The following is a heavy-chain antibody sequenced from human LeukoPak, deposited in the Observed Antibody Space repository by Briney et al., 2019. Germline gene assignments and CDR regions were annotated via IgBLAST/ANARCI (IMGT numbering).Heavy chain of an antibody. CDR1: GFTFSSYW. CDR2: IKQDGSEK. J-gene: IGHJ4*02. CDR3: ARDRKTIFGVVIVGFDY. V-gene: IGHV3-7*01. Sequence: TGGSLRLSCAASGFTFSSYWMSWVRQAPGKGLEWVANIKQDGSEKYYVDSVKGRFTISRDNAKNSLYLQMNSLRAEDTAVYYCARDRKTIFGVVIVGFDYWGQGTLVTVSS. D-gene: IGHD3-3*01.